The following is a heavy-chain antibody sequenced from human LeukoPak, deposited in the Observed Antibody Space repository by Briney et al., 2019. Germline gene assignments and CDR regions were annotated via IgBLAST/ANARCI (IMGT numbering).Heavy chain of an antibody. D-gene: IGHD2-2*01. CDR1: GGSISSYY. V-gene: IGHV4-59*12. CDR3: ARSSSPLVDDNWFDP. CDR2: LYYSGST. Sequence: SETLSLTCTVSGGSISSYYWTWIRQPPGKGLEWIGSLYYSGSTNYNPSLKSRVTISVDTSKNQFSLQLNSVTPEDTAVYYCARSSSPLVDDNWFDPWGQGTLVTVSS. J-gene: IGHJ5*02.